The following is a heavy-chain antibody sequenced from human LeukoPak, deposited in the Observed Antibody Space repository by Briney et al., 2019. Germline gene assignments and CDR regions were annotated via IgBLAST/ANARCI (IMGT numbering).Heavy chain of an antibody. J-gene: IGHJ6*03. CDR3: ARRGCSGGSCYKRSRYYYYYHYMDV. Sequence: SETLSLTYAVYGGSFSGYYWSWIRQPPGKGREWIGEINHSGSTNYNPALKSRVTISVYTSNNKFSLKRSSATAADTAVYYCARRGCSGGSCYKRSRYYYYYHYMDVWGKGTTVTISS. CDR2: INHSGST. V-gene: IGHV4-34*01. D-gene: IGHD2-15*01. CDR1: GGSFSGYY.